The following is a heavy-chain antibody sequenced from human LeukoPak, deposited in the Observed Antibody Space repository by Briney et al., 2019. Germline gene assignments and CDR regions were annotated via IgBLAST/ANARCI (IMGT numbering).Heavy chain of an antibody. Sequence: GVSLRLSCAASGFTFSSYGMHWARQAPGKGLEWVAVIWYDGSNKYYADSVKGRFTISRDNAKNSLYLQMNSLRVEDTAMYYCANGRGSSGSRWGQGTLVTVSS. J-gene: IGHJ4*02. CDR1: GFTFSSYG. CDR3: ANGRGSSGSR. D-gene: IGHD6-13*01. V-gene: IGHV3-33*03. CDR2: IWYDGSNK.